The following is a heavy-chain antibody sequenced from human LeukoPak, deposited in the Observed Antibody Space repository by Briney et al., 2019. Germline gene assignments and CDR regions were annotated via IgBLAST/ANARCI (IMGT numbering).Heavy chain of an antibody. J-gene: IGHJ4*02. CDR1: GFTFSSYA. CDR3: AKLTQPIWSGELLVDY. Sequence: GGSLRLSCAASGFTFSSYAMSWVRQAPGKGLEWVSAISGSGGSTYYADSVKGRFTISRDNSKNTLYLQMNSLRAEDTAVYYCAKLTQPIWSGELLVDYWGQGTLVTVSS. CDR2: ISGSGGST. D-gene: IGHD3-10*01. V-gene: IGHV3-23*01.